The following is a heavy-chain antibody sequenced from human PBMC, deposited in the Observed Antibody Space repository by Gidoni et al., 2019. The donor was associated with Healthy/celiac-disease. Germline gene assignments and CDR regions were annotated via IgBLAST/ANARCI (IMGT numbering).Heavy chain of an antibody. CDR3: ALGSEDYDILTGYYRRHAFDI. D-gene: IGHD3-9*01. V-gene: IGHV2-5*02. Sequence: QITLKESGPTLVKPTQTLTLTCTFSGFSLSTSGVGVGWIRQPPGKALEWLALIYWDDDKRYSPSLKSRLTITKDTSKNQVVLTMTNMDPVDTATYYCALGSEDYDILTGYYRRHAFDIWGQGTMVTVSS. CDR1: GFSLSTSGVG. J-gene: IGHJ3*02. CDR2: IYWDDDK.